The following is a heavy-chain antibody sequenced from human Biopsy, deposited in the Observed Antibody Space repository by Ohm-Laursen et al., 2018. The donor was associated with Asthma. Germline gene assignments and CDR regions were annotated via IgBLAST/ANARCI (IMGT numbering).Heavy chain of an antibody. CDR2: SSYSGFR. V-gene: IGHV4-59*07. CDR1: GGSINSDY. CDR3: ARDQGDSKFDY. Sequence: SDTLSLTCTFSGGSINSDYWSWIRQPPGKGLEWIGLSSYSGFRKYNPSLKSRVTISVDTSKNQLSLNLTSVIAADTAVYYCARDQGDSKFDYWGQGTQVTVSS. D-gene: IGHD3-16*01. J-gene: IGHJ4*02.